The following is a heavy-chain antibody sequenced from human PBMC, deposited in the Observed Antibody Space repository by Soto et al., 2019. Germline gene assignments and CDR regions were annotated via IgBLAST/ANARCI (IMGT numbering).Heavy chain of an antibody. CDR2: IPYDGSIK. CDR3: AKDSTPMVYATYYFDY. J-gene: IGHJ4*02. D-gene: IGHD2-8*01. V-gene: IGHV3-30*18. Sequence: LRLSCAASVFTFSSYGMHWVRQAPGKGLEWVAVIPYDGSIKHFVDAVKGRFTISRDNSKDTLYLQMNSLRAEDTAVYYCAKDSTPMVYATYYFDYWGQGTLVTVSS. CDR1: VFTFSSYG.